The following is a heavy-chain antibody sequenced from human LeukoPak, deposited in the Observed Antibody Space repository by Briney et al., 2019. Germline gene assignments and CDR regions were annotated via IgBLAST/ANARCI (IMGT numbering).Heavy chain of an antibody. V-gene: IGHV3-74*01. CDR2: INSDGSST. CDR1: GFTFSSYW. D-gene: IGHD3-22*01. J-gene: IGHJ4*02. Sequence: GGSLRLSCAASGFTFSSYWMHWVRQAPGKGLVWVSRINSDGSSTSYADFVKGRFTISGDNAKNTLYLQMNSLRAEDTAVYYCARAMIVVSNQFDYWGQGTLVTVSS. CDR3: ARAMIVVSNQFDY.